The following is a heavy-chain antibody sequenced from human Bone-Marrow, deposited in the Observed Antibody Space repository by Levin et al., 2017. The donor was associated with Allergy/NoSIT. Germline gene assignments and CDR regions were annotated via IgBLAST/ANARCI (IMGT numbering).Heavy chain of an antibody. CDR1: GGSFSGYY. V-gene: IGHV4-34*01. D-gene: IGHD3-9*01. Sequence: SETLSLTCAVYGGSFSGYYWSWIRQPPGKGLEWIGEINHSGSTNYNPSLKSRVTISVDTCKNQFSLKLSSVTAADTAVYYWARLRSMNVYGILTGHAFDIWGQGTMVTVSS. CDR3: ARLRSMNVYGILTGHAFDI. CDR2: INHSGST. J-gene: IGHJ3*02.